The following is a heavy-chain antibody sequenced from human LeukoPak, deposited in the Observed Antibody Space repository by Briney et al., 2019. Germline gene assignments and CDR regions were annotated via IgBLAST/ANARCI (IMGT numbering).Heavy chain of an antibody. Sequence: GGSLRLSCAACGFSFSTYAMSWVRQAPGKGLEWVSTISGTGDSTYYADSVKGRFTISRDNSKNTLYLQMNSLRAEYTAVYYSARDHLLVGMATIVWDWFDPWGQGTLVTVSS. J-gene: IGHJ5*02. CDR3: ARDHLLVGMATIVWDWFDP. V-gene: IGHV3-23*01. D-gene: IGHD5-24*01. CDR1: GFSFSTYA. CDR2: ISGTGDST.